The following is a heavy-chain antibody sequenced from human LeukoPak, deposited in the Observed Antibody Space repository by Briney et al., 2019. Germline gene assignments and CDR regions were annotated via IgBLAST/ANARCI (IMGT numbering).Heavy chain of an antibody. J-gene: IGHJ6*03. Sequence: SETLSLTCTVSGGSISSSSYYWGWIRQPPGKGLEWIGSIYYSGSTYYNPSLKSRVTISVDTSRNQFSLKLSSVTAADTAVYYCARATDYYYYYMDVWGKGTTVTVSS. CDR2: IYYSGST. CDR1: GGSISSSSYY. V-gene: IGHV4-39*01. CDR3: ARATDYYYYYMDV. D-gene: IGHD4-17*01.